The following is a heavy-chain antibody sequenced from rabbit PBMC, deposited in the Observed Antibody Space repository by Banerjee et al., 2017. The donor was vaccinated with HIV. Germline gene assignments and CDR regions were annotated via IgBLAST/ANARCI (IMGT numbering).Heavy chain of an antibody. Sequence: QEQLVESGGGLVQPEGSLTLTCTASGFTISSSYDMCWVRQAPGKGLEWIGYIYTSSGGTNNASWAKGRFTVSKTSSTTVTLQMTSLTAADTATYFCAKYYNIANYPGYGDLWGPGTLVTVS. CDR1: GFTISSSYD. J-gene: IGHJ4*01. CDR3: AKYYNIANYPGYGDL. CDR2: IYTSSGGT. V-gene: IGHV1S45*01. D-gene: IGHD7-1*01.